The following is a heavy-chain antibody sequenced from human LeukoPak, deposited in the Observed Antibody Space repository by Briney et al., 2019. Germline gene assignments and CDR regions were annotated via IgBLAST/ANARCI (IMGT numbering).Heavy chain of an antibody. CDR1: GGTFSSYA. D-gene: IGHD3-10*01. J-gene: IGHJ6*02. V-gene: IGHV1-69*04. CDR3: ASTNYYYGSGSYLYYYYYGMDV. Sequence: SVKVSCKASGGTFSSYAISWVRQAPGQGLEWMGRIIPIFGIANYAQKFQGRVMITADKSTNTAYMELSSLRSEDTAVYYCASTNYYYGSGSYLYYYYYGMDVWGQGTTVTVSS. CDR2: IIPIFGIA.